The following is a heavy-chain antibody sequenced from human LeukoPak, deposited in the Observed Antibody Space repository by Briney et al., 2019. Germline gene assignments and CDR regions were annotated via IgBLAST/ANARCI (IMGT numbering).Heavy chain of an antibody. D-gene: IGHD3-10*01. CDR3: ARDELGVSGSGVYYYYGMDV. V-gene: IGHV3-21*01. CDR2: ISRSSTDI. Sequence: GGSLRLSCAASGFTFSSYAMSWVRQAPGKGLEWVSSISRSSTDIQYADSVKGRFTISRDSAKNSLHLQMNSLRAEDTAVYYCARDELGVSGSGVYYYYGMDVWGQGTTVTVSS. J-gene: IGHJ6*02. CDR1: GFTFSSYA.